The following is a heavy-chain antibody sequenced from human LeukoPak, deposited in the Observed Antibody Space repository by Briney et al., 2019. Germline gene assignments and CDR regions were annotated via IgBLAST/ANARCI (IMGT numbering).Heavy chain of an antibody. CDR2: INPNSGNT. Sequence: ASVKVSCKASGYTFTGYYMQWVRQAPGQGLEWMGWINPNSGNTGYAQKFQGRVTMTRNTSISTAYMELSSLRSEDTAVYYCAIRYCSSTSCGPRAFYGMDVWGQGTTVTVSS. CDR1: GYTFTGYY. CDR3: AIRYCSSTSCGPRAFYGMDV. V-gene: IGHV1-8*02. D-gene: IGHD2-2*01. J-gene: IGHJ6*02.